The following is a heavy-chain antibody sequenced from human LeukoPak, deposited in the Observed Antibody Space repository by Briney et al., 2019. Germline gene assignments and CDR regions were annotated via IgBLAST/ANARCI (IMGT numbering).Heavy chain of an antibody. J-gene: IGHJ3*02. Sequence: PGESLKISCQGSGYNFATYWIGWVRQMPGKGLEWMGIIYPGDSDTRYRPSFQGHVTISADKSINTAYLQWSSLKASDTAMYYCARLEDDVLTIWGQGTMVTVSS. CDR2: IYPGDSDT. CDR3: ARLEDDVLTI. D-gene: IGHD3-9*01. V-gene: IGHV5-51*01. CDR1: GYNFATYW.